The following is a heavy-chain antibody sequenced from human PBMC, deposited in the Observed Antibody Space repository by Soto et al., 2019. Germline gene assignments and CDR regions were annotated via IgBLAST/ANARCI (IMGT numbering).Heavy chain of an antibody. CDR3: VRESEDLTSNFDY. Sequence: GGSLRLSCAASGFTFTRFSMNWVRQAPGKGLEWVSSISSTTNYIYYGDSMKGRFTISRDNAKNSLYLEMNSLRAEDTAVYYCVRESEDLTSNFDYWGQGTLVTVSS. V-gene: IGHV3-21*06. CDR1: GFTFTRFS. J-gene: IGHJ4*02. CDR2: ISSTTNYI.